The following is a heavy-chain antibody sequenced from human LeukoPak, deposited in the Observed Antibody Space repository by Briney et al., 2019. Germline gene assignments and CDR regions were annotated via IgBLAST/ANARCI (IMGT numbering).Heavy chain of an antibody. V-gene: IGHV3-23*01. J-gene: IGHJ4*02. Sequence: GGSLRLSCAASGFTFSTYWMSWVRQAPGKGLEWVSAISGSGGSTYYADSVKGRFTISRDNSKNTLYLQMNSLRAEDTAVYYCAKDGVREPFDYWGQGTLVTVSS. CDR1: GFTFSTYW. CDR2: ISGSGGST. CDR3: AKDGVREPFDY. D-gene: IGHD3-10*01.